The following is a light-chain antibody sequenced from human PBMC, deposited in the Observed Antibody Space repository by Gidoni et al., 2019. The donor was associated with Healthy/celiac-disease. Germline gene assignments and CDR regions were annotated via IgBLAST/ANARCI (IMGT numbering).Light chain of an antibody. CDR2: AAS. CDR3: QQSYSTPIT. Sequence: DIQMTQSPSSLSASVGDRVTITCRASQSISSYLNWYQQKPGQAPKLLIYAASSWQSRVPSRFSGSGSGTDFTLTISSLQPEDFATYYCQQSYSTPITFGQGTRLEIK. J-gene: IGKJ5*01. CDR1: QSISSY. V-gene: IGKV1-39*01.